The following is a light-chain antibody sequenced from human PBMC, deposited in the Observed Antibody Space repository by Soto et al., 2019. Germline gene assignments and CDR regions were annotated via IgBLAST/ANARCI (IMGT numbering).Light chain of an antibody. Sequence: EIVMTQSPATLSVSPGERATLSCRASQSVSTQLAWYQHKPGQAPRLLIYDASTRAPGIPARFSGSGSGTELTLTISSLQSGDFAVYYCQQYDNWPPLTFGGGTKVEIK. CDR2: DAS. CDR1: QSVSTQ. V-gene: IGKV3-15*01. CDR3: QQYDNWPPLT. J-gene: IGKJ4*01.